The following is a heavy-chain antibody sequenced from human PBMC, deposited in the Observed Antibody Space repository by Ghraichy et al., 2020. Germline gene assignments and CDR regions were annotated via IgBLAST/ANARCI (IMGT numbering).Heavy chain of an antibody. CDR3: ARGGAVAGTAAYYYYGMDV. J-gene: IGHJ6*02. V-gene: IGHV1-69*13. CDR1: GGTFSSYA. D-gene: IGHD6-19*01. CDR2: IIPIFGTA. Sequence: SVKVSCKASGGTFSSYAISWVRQAPGQGLEWMGGIIPIFGTANYAQKFQGRVTITADESTSTAYMELSSLRSEDTVVYYCARGGAVAGTAAYYYYGMDVWGQGTTVTVSS.